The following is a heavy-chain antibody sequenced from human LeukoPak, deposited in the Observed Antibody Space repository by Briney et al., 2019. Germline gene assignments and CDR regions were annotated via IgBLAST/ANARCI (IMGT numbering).Heavy chain of an antibody. CDR2: IYTAGTT. D-gene: IGHD5-18*01. J-gene: IGHJ4*02. CDR1: GFTVSTYY. Sequence: RPGGSLRLSCAASGFTVSTYYMSWVRQAPGKGLEWVSIIYTAGTTFYADSVKGRFTISRDNSKNTLYLQMNSLRVEDTAVYYCARRNVGYSHWGQGALVTVSS. CDR3: ARRNVGYSH. V-gene: IGHV3-66*04.